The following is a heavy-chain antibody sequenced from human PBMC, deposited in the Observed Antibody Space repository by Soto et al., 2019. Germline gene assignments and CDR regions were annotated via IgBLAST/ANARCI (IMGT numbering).Heavy chain of an antibody. CDR1: GFLFRSYS. CDR2: FSGSDDKT. Sequence: GGSLRLSCAASGFLFRSYSMIWVRQAPGKGLECVSAFSGSDDKTFYAKSVKGRFTISGDNSKNTLYLEMNSLRAEDTAIYYCAKDLASETLTFFDYWGQGILVTVS. CDR3: AKDLASETLTFFDY. D-gene: IGHD2-21*01. V-gene: IGHV3-23*01. J-gene: IGHJ4*02.